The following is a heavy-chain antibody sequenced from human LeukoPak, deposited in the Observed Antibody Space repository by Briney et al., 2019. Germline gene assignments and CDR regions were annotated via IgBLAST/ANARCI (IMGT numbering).Heavy chain of an antibody. CDR2: IYPGDSGT. CDR3: ARHYSGSYSDDAFDI. CDR1: GYSFTSYW. D-gene: IGHD1-26*01. Sequence: GESLKISCKGSGYSFTSYWIGWVRQMPGKGLEWMGIIYPGDSGTRYSPSFQGQVTISADKSISTAYLQWSSLKASDTAMYYCARHYSGSYSDDAFDIWGQGTMVTVSS. J-gene: IGHJ3*02. V-gene: IGHV5-51*01.